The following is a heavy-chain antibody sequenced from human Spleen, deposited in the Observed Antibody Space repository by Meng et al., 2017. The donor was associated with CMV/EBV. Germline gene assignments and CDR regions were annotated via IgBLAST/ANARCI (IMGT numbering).Heavy chain of an antibody. Sequence: GESLKISCAASGFTFRSYDINWVRQAPGKGLDWVSGIRVGGETYYADSVKGRFTISRHNSKNTLDLQMNSLRAEDTAVYYCAKVSWPAVGADYWGQGTQVTVSS. V-gene: IGHV3-23*01. CDR2: IRVGGET. D-gene: IGHD6-13*01. CDR3: AKVSWPAVGADY. J-gene: IGHJ4*02. CDR1: GFTFRSYD.